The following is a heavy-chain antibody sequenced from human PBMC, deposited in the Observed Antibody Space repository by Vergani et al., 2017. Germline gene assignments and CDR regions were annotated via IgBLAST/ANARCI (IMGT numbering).Heavy chain of an antibody. V-gene: IGHV1-69*01. CDR3: ARGTQLRYFDWSTYYYYYYMDV. CDR1: GGTFSSYA. J-gene: IGHJ6*03. D-gene: IGHD3-9*01. Sequence: QVQLVQSGAEVKKPGSSVKVSCKASGGTFSSYAISWVRQAPGQGLEWMGGIIPIFGTANYAQKFQGRVTITADESTSTAYMELSSLRSEDTAVYYCARGTQLRYFDWSTYYYYYYMDVWGKGTTVTVSS. CDR2: IIPIFGTA.